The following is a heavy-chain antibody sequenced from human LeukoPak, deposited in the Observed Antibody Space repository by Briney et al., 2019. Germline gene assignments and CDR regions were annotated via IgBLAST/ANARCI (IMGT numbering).Heavy chain of an antibody. CDR3: AREIAIGWELPLDY. CDR2: IYYSGST. Sequence: SEALSLTCTVSGGSISSYYWSWIRQPPGKGLEWIGYIYYSGSTNYNPSLKSRVTISVDTSKNQFSLKLSSVTAADTAVYYCAREIAIGWELPLDYWGQGTLVTVSS. D-gene: IGHD1-26*01. CDR1: GGSISSYY. J-gene: IGHJ4*02. V-gene: IGHV4-59*12.